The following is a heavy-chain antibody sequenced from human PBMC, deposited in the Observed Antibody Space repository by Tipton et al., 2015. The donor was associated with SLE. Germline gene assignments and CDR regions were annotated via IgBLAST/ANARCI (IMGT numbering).Heavy chain of an antibody. V-gene: IGHV1-2*06. Sequence: QLVQSGAEVKKPGASVKVSCKASGYTFSDYFIHWVRQAPGHGLEWMGRINPQSGGTNRAQDFQGTVTMTRDTSISTVYLGVSRLRSDDTAMYFCARTRRGSSGTFDIWGQGTMITVSS. CDR2: INPQSGGT. CDR1: GYTFSDYF. J-gene: IGHJ3*02. D-gene: IGHD1-14*01. CDR3: ARTRRGSSGTFDI.